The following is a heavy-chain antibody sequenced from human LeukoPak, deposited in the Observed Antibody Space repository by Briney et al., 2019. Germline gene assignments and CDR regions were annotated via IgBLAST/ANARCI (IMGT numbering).Heavy chain of an antibody. D-gene: IGHD3-3*01. CDR2: IYYSGST. CDR1: GGSISSYY. CDR3: ARGGLRFLEWSTVFDY. Sequence: SETLSLTYTVSGGSISSYYWSWIRQPPGKGLEWIGYIYYSGSTNYNPSLKSRVTTSVDTSKNQFSLKLSSVTAADTAVYYCARGGLRFLEWSTVFDYWGQGTLVTVSS. J-gene: IGHJ4*02. V-gene: IGHV4-59*01.